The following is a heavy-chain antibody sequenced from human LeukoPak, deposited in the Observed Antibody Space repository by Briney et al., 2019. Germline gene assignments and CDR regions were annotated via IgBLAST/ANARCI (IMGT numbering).Heavy chain of an antibody. D-gene: IGHD3-3*01. J-gene: IGHJ6*03. Sequence: ASVKVSCKASGYTFTSYDINWVRQATGQGLEWMGWMNPNSGNTGYAQKFQGRVTMTRNTSISTAYMELSSLRSEDTAVYYCARLYYDFSHYYYMDVWGKGTTVTVSS. CDR2: MNPNSGNT. V-gene: IGHV1-8*01. CDR3: ARLYYDFSHYYYMDV. CDR1: GYTFTSYD.